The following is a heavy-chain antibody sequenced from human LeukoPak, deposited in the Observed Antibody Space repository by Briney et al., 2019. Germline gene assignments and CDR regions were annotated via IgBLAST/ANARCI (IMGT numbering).Heavy chain of an antibody. Sequence: GGSLRLSCATSGFTFSSNWMHWVRQTPGKGLVWVSRINSDGSSTSYADSVKGRFTISRDNAKDTLYLQMNSLRAEDTAVYYCARSPLTVTTTLHFDYWGQGTLVAVSS. J-gene: IGHJ4*02. CDR2: INSDGSST. CDR1: GFTFSSNW. CDR3: ARSPLTVTTTLHFDY. V-gene: IGHV3-74*01. D-gene: IGHD4-17*01.